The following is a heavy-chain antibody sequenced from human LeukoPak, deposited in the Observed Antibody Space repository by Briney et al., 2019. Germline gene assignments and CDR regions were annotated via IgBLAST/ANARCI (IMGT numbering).Heavy chain of an antibody. J-gene: IGHJ4*02. CDR2: IWYDGSDK. V-gene: IGHV3-33*01. CDR1: GFTFSSYG. D-gene: IGHD2-15*01. CDR3: ARDGCSGGSCYGIDY. Sequence: PGRSLRLSCAASGFTFSSYGMHWVRQAPGKGLGWVAVIWYDGSDKYYADSVKGRFTISRDNSKNTLYLQMNSLRAEDTAVYYCARDGCSGGSCYGIDYWGQGTLVTVSS.